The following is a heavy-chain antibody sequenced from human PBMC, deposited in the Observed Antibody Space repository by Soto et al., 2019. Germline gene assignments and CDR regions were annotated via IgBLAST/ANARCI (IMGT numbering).Heavy chain of an antibody. CDR3: ASRGMGAARVDY. D-gene: IGHD3-16*01. CDR1: GGSISSSNW. J-gene: IGHJ4*02. V-gene: IGHV4-4*02. CDR2: IYHSGST. Sequence: QVQLQQSGPGLVKPSGTLSLTCAVSGGSISSSNWWSWVRQPPGKGLEWIGAIYHSGSTTYNTSLKSRVTISVDKSKNQFSLKLSSVTAADTAVYYCASRGMGAARVDYWGQGTLVTVSS.